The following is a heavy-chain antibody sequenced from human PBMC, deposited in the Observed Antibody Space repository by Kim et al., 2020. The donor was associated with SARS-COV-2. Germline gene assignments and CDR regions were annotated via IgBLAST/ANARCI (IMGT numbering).Heavy chain of an antibody. Sequence: GGSLRLSCAASGFTFSSYGMHWVRQAPGKGLEWVAVISYDGSNKYYADSVKGRFTISRDNSKNTLYLQMNSLRAEDTAVYYCARGRAYYDILTGYYFDPWGQGTLVTVSS. CDR1: GFTFSSYG. J-gene: IGHJ5*02. CDR3: ARGRAYYDILTGYYFDP. D-gene: IGHD3-9*01. V-gene: IGHV3-33*05. CDR2: ISYDGSNK.